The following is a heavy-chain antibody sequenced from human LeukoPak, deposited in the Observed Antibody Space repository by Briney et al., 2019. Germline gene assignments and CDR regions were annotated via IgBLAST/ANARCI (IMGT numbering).Heavy chain of an antibody. D-gene: IGHD2-2*01. CDR3: ARLAYCSSTSCFWGS. Sequence: GGSLRLSCAASGFTFSSYSMNWVRQAPGKGLEWVAVISYDGSKTYADPVKGRFTISRDNSKNTLYLQMNSLKTEGTAVYYCARLAYCSSTSCFWGSWGQGTLVTVSS. J-gene: IGHJ5*02. V-gene: IGHV3-30*03. CDR2: ISYDGSKT. CDR1: GFTFSSYS.